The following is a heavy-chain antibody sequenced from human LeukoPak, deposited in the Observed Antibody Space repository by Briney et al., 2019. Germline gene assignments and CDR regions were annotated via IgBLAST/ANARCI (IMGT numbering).Heavy chain of an antibody. CDR1: RFSFSSYL. CDR2: IKQDGSEK. D-gene: IGHD3-10*01. CDR3: ARGIIYYGSGSYLDY. Sequence: GGSLRLSCAASRFSFSSYLMSWVRQAPGKGLEWVANIKQDGSEKYYVDSVKGRFTISRDNAKKSLYLQMNSLRAEDTAVYYCARGIIYYGSGSYLDYWGQGTLVTVSS. V-gene: IGHV3-7*01. J-gene: IGHJ4*02.